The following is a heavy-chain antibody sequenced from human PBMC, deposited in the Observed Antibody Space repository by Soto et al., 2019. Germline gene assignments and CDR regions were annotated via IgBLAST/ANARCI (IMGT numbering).Heavy chain of an antibody. J-gene: IGHJ4*02. V-gene: IGHV1-69*02. D-gene: IGHD4-17*01. CDR1: GGTFSSYT. CDR2: IIPILGIA. Sequence: QVQLVQSGAEVKKPGSSAKVSCKASGGTFSSYTISWVRQAPGQGLEWMGRIIPILGIANYAQKFQGRVTITADKATSTANMELSSLRSEDTAVYSCARVGPYGDFDYWGQGTLVTVSS. CDR3: ARVGPYGDFDY.